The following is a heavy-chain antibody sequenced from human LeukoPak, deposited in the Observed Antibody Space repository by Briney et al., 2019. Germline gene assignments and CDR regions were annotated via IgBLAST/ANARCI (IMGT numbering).Heavy chain of an antibody. D-gene: IGHD5-24*01. V-gene: IGHV3-7*04. Sequence: GGSLRLSCAASGFIFSSYSMNWVRQAPGKGLEWVANIKQDGSKKSYVDSVKGRFTISRDNAKNSLYLQMNSLRAEDTAIYYCTRVGYIDEGIDYWGQGTLVTVSS. CDR1: GFIFSSYS. CDR2: IKQDGSKK. CDR3: TRVGYIDEGIDY. J-gene: IGHJ4*02.